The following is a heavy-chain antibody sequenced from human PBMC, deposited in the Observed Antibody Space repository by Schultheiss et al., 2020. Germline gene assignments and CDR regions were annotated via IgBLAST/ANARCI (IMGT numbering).Heavy chain of an antibody. CDR2: ISYDGSNK. V-gene: IGHV3-30*18. CDR3: AKGDYDFWSGYYIPSYYYYGMDV. Sequence: GGSLRLSCAASGFTFSNAWMSWVRQAPGKGLEWVAVISYDGSNKYYADSVKGRFTISRENAKNTLYLQMNSLRAEDTAVYYCAKGDYDFWSGYYIPSYYYYGMDVWGKGTTVTVSS. J-gene: IGHJ6*04. D-gene: IGHD3-3*01. CDR1: GFTFSNAW.